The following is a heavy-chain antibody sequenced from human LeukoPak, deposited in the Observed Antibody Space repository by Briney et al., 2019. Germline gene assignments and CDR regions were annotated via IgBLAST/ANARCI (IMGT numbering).Heavy chain of an antibody. J-gene: IGHJ3*02. Sequence: GGSLRLSCAASGFTFSSYSMNWVRQAPGKGLEWVANIKQDGSEKYYVDSVKGRFTISRDNAKNSLYLQMNSLRAEDTAVYYCARDSSITMVRGRGAFDIWGQGTMVTVSS. CDR3: ARDSSITMVRGRGAFDI. D-gene: IGHD3-10*01. CDR1: GFTFSSYS. V-gene: IGHV3-7*01. CDR2: IKQDGSEK.